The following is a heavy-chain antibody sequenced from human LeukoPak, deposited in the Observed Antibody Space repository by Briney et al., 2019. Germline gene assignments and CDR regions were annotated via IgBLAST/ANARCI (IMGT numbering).Heavy chain of an antibody. CDR1: GFAFTTYA. CDR3: AKDRTTVVTKYNFDY. Sequence: GGSLRLSCAASGFAFTTYAMSWVRQAPGKGLEWVSDISASGGRTYYADSVKSRFTISRDNSKNTLYLQMNSLRDEDTAVYYCAKDRTTVVTKYNFDYWGQGTLVTVSS. D-gene: IGHD4-23*01. V-gene: IGHV3-23*01. CDR2: ISASGGRT. J-gene: IGHJ4*02.